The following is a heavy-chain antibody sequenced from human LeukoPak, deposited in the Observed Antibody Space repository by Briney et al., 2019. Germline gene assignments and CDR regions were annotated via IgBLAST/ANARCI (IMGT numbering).Heavy chain of an antibody. V-gene: IGHV3-23*01. Sequence: QSGGSLRLSCAASGFTFSSYAMSWVRQAPGKGLEWVSAISGSGGSTYYADSVKGRFTISRDNSKNTLYLQMNSLRAEDTAVYYCAKDLGSRWELTYYFDYWGQGTLVTVSS. CDR3: AKDLGSRWELTYYFDY. CDR2: ISGSGGST. J-gene: IGHJ4*02. D-gene: IGHD3-16*02. CDR1: GFTFSSYA.